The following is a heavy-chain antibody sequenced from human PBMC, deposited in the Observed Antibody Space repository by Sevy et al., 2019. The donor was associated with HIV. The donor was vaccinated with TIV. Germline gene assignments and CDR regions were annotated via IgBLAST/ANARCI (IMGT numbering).Heavy chain of an antibody. CDR2: ISRTSRTK. CDR3: ARSPSGPNTFDI. V-gene: IGHV3-11*01. J-gene: IGHJ3*02. Sequence: GGSLRLSCAASGFTFSDYHMSWIRQAPGKGLKWVSYISRTSRTKYYADSVKGRFTISRDYAENSLYLQMNSLRAEDTAVYYCARSPSGPNTFDIWGQRTMVTVSS. CDR1: GFTFSDYH.